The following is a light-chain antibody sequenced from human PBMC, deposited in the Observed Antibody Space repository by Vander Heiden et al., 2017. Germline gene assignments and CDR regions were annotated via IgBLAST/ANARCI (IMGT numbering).Light chain of an antibody. J-gene: IGLJ1*01. CDR3: QSYDDGLSTYV. V-gene: IGLV1-40*01. Sequence: QSVLTQPPSVSGAPGQRIHISCTGNRSNIGAGFELHWYQQPPGAATKLRIYGATKRPSGVPDRFSGSKSGASASLAITGLQADDEADYYWQSYDDGLSTYVFGSGTKVTVL. CDR1: RSNIGAGFE. CDR2: GAT.